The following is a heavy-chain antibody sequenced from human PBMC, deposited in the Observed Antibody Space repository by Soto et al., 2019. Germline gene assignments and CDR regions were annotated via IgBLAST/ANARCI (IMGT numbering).Heavy chain of an antibody. V-gene: IGHV3-30*18. CDR1: GFTFSSYG. Sequence: QVQLVESGGGVVQPGRSLRLSCAASGFTFSSYGMHWVRQAPGKGLEWVAVISYDGSNKYYADSVKGRFTISRDNSKNTLYLQMNSLRAEDTAVYHCAKELYGIPIVVVPAASLNAFDIWGQGTMVTVSS. CDR2: ISYDGSNK. CDR3: AKELYGIPIVVVPAASLNAFDI. D-gene: IGHD2-2*01. J-gene: IGHJ3*02.